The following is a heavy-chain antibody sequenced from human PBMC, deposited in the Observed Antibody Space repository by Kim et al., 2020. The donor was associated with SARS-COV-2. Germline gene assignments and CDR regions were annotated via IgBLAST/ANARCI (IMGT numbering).Heavy chain of an antibody. Sequence: GESLKISCKGSGYSFTSYWIGWVRQMPGKGLEWMGIIYPGDSDTRYSPSFQGQVTISADKSISTAYLQWSSLKASDTAMYYCARHSLGTYSSSWTEDDYWGQGTLVTVSS. V-gene: IGHV5-51*01. CDR1: GYSFTSYW. D-gene: IGHD6-13*01. J-gene: IGHJ4*02. CDR2: IYPGDSDT. CDR3: ARHSLGTYSSSWTEDDY.